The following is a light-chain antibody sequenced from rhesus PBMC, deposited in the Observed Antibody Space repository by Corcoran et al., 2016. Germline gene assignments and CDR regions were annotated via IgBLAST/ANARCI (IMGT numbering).Light chain of an antibody. V-gene: IGKV1-43*02. CDR1: QDISLY. Sequence: DIQVTQSPSSLSASVGDRVTITCRASQDISLYLNWYQQKPGTPPRRLIYAASSLESGVPSRFSGSGAGTEFTLTISSLQPDDFATYYCLQYNSDPYTFGPGTKLDI. J-gene: IGKJ3*01. CDR3: LQYNSDPYT. CDR2: AAS.